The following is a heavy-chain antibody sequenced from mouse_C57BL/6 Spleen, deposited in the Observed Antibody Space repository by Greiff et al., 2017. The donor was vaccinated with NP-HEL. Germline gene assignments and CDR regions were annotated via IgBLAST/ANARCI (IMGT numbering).Heavy chain of an antibody. CDR1: GYSITSGYY. V-gene: IGHV3-6*01. D-gene: IGHD2-4*01. Sequence: ESGPGLVKPSQSLSLTCSVTGYSITSGYYWNWIRQFPGNKLEWMGYISYDGSNNYNPSLKNRISITRDTSKNQFFLKLNSVTTEDTATYYCARVGDYDGYWYFDVWGTGTTVTVSS. CDR2: ISYDGSN. CDR3: ARVGDYDGYWYFDV. J-gene: IGHJ1*03.